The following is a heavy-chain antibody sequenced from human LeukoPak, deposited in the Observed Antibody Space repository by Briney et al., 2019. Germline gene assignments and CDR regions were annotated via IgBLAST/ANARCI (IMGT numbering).Heavy chain of an antibody. J-gene: IGHJ4*02. CDR1: GYTFTSYG. Sequence: ASVKVSCKASGYTFTSYGISWVRQAPGQGLEWVGWINAGNGNTRYSQRFQGRVTITRDTSASTAYMELSSLTSEDTAVYYCARGRWSATTASYYLDFWGQGTLVTVSS. CDR2: INAGNGNT. V-gene: IGHV1-3*01. CDR3: ARGRWSATTASYYLDF. D-gene: IGHD5-24*01.